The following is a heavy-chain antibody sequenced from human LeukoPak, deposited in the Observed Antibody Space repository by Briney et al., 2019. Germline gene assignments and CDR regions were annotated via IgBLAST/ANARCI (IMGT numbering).Heavy chain of an antibody. CDR2: INTNGRTT. Sequence: PGGSLRLSCAASGFTFTTFWMNWVRRAPGEGLVWVSLINTNGRTTTYADSVKGRFTISRDNAKNTLYLQKNSLRAEDTAVYYCARDLHGSPDWWGQGTLVTVSS. CDR1: GFTFTTFW. J-gene: IGHJ4*02. V-gene: IGHV3-74*01. D-gene: IGHD2-2*03. CDR3: ARDLHGSPDW.